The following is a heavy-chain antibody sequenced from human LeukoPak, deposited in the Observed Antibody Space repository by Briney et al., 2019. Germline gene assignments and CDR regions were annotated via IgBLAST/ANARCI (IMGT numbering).Heavy chain of an antibody. CDR2: IYYSGSS. Sequence: SETLSLTCNVSGDSISSYYWSWLRQTPGKGLEWIGYIYYSGSSNYHPSLKSRVTISVDTSKEQLSLKLSSVTAADTAVYYCARHYPVAGFDYWGRGILVTVSS. J-gene: IGHJ4*02. V-gene: IGHV4-59*01. D-gene: IGHD6-19*01. CDR3: ARHYPVAGFDY. CDR1: GDSISSYY.